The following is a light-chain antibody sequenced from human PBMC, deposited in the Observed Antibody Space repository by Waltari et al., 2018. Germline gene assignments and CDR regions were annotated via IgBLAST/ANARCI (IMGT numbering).Light chain of an antibody. Sequence: EIVMTQSPATLFVSPGERATLSCRASQSISSNLAWYQQKPGQAPRLLMYGASTRATAIPARCSGSGSGTEFALTISSLQSEDSAVYYCQQYQNWPQTFGQGTKLQIK. CDR3: QQYQNWPQT. CDR1: QSISSN. J-gene: IGKJ2*01. CDR2: GAS. V-gene: IGKV3-15*01.